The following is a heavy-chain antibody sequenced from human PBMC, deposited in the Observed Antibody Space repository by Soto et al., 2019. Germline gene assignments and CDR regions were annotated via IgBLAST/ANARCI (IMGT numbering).Heavy chain of an antibody. J-gene: IGHJ6*02. CDR3: ASIKWELLRFGGGYYYYGMDV. D-gene: IGHD1-26*01. CDR1: GGSISSSSYY. CDR2: IYYSGST. Sequence: PSETLSLTCTVPGGSISSSSYYWGWIRQPPGKGLEWIGSIYYSGSTYYNPSLKSRVTISVDTSKNQFSLKLSSVTAADTAVYYCASIKWELLRFGGGYYYYGMDVWGQGTTVTVSS. V-gene: IGHV4-39*01.